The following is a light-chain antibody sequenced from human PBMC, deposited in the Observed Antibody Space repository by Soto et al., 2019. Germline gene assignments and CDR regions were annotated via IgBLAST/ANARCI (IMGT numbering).Light chain of an antibody. CDR1: SSNIGSHT. CDR3: AAWDDSLNGPV. V-gene: IGLV1-44*01. Sequence: QSVLTQPPSASGTPGQRITISCSGSSSNIGSHTVNWYQHLPGTAPKLLMYSNNQRPSGVPGRFSGSKSGTSASLAISGLQSEDEADYYCAAWDDSLNGPVFGGGTKVTVL. CDR2: SNN. J-gene: IGLJ2*01.